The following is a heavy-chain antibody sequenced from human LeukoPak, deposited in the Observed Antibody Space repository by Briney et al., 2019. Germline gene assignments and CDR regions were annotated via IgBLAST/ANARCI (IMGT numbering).Heavy chain of an antibody. CDR2: ISAGSGTM. J-gene: IGHJ2*01. CDR1: GLSVSSNN. Sequence: GGSLRLSCAASGLSVSSNNMQWVRQAPGGGRGWVSSISAGSGTMFSTDSVKCRFTSSRDNARESLFLQMNSLRAEDTAVYYCARDLGLRRMIWGRGTLVIVSS. CDR3: ARDLGLRRMI. V-gene: IGHV3-48*04.